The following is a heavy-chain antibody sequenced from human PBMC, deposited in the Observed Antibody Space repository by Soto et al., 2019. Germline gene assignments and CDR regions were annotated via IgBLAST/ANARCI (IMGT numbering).Heavy chain of an antibody. Sequence: GGSLRLSCAASGFTFSSYAMSWVRQAPGKGLEWVSAISGSGGSTYYADSVKGRFTISRDNSKNTLYLQMNSLRAEDTAVYYCAKDLEDYYDSSGYYPVYWGQGTLVTVSS. V-gene: IGHV3-23*01. J-gene: IGHJ4*02. CDR2: ISGSGGST. CDR1: GFTFSSYA. D-gene: IGHD3-22*01. CDR3: AKDLEDYYDSSGYYPVY.